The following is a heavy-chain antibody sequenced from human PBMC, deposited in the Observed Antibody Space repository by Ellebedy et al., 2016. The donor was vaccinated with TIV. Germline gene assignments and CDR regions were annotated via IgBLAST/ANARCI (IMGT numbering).Heavy chain of an antibody. CDR3: ARSGYCSSTSCPADAFDI. CDR2: IWYDGSNK. CDR1: GFTFSSYG. J-gene: IGHJ3*02. Sequence: GESLKISXAASGFTFSSYGMHWVRQAPGKGLEWVAVIWYDGSNKYYADSVKGRFTISRDNSKNTLYLQMNSLRAEDTAVYYCARSGYCSSTSCPADAFDIWGQGTMVTVSS. V-gene: IGHV3-33*01. D-gene: IGHD2-2*01.